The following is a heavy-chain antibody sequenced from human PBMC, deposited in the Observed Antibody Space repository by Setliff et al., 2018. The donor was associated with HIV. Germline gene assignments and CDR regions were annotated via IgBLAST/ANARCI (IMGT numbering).Heavy chain of an antibody. CDR2: IHSSGTT. J-gene: IGHJ3*01. Sequence: LSLTCTVSGGSFSSSTYSWGWIRQPPGTGLEWIGSIHSSGTTYYNPSLKSRVAISVDTSRSQFSLKLRSVTAADTAVYYCARHKTNYDFYAFDVWGQGTMVTVSS. D-gene: IGHD3-3*01. CDR3: ARHKTNYDFYAFDV. CDR1: GGSFSSSTYS. V-gene: IGHV4-39*01.